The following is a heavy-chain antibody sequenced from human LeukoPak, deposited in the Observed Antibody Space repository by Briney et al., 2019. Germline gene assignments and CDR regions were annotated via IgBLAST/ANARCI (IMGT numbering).Heavy chain of an antibody. D-gene: IGHD3-10*01. V-gene: IGHV3-23*01. CDR2: ISGNGVST. Sequence: GGSLRLSCAASGFTLSSYAMTWVRQAPGKGLEWVSAISGNGVSTYYADSLKGRFTISRDNSKNTVYLQMNSLRAEDTAVYYCAKAVVPAVIPEDYWGQGTLVTVSS. CDR3: AKAVVPAVIPEDY. J-gene: IGHJ4*02. CDR1: GFTLSSYA.